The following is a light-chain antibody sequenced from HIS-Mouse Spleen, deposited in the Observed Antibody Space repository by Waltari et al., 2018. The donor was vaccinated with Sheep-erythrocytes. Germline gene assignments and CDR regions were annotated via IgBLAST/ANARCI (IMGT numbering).Light chain of an antibody. V-gene: IGKV2-28*01. Sequence: DIVMTQSPLSLPVTPGEPASISCRSSQCLLHSNGYNYLDWYLQKPGQSPQPLIYLGSNRASGVPDRFSGSGSGTDFTLKISRVEAEDVGVYYCMQALQTPRTFGQGTKVEIK. CDR1: QCLLHSNGYNY. J-gene: IGKJ1*01. CDR3: MQALQTPRT. CDR2: LGS.